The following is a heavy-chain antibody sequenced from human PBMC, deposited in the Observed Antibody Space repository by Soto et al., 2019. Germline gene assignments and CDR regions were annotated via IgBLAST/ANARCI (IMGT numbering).Heavy chain of an antibody. CDR1: PFSFNTYS. CDR2: LSGGGAKA. Sequence: LRLSCAPCPFSFNTYSMAWVRQAAGKGTHWASGLSGGGAKAFYIGSVGGRFTVSGDSSRSTVFLQMDRLRVDDTAVYYCARWSGYADPWGWGTVVSVSX. CDR3: ARWSGYADP. V-gene: IGHV3-23*02. J-gene: IGHJ5*02. D-gene: IGHD2-15*01.